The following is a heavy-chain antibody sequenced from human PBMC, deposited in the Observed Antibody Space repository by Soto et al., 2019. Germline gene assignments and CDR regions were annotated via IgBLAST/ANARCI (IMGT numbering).Heavy chain of an antibody. CDR1: GGSISSSSYY. CDR2: IYYSGST. Sequence: QLQLQESGPGLVKPSETLSLTCTVSGGSISSSSYYWGWIRQPPGKGLEWIGSIYYSGSTYYNPSLKSRVTRTVDTSKNQFSLKLSSVTAAYTAVYYCARIGRDGYISYWFDPWGQGTLVTVSS. CDR3: ARIGRDGYISYWFDP. V-gene: IGHV4-39*01. D-gene: IGHD5-12*01. J-gene: IGHJ5*02.